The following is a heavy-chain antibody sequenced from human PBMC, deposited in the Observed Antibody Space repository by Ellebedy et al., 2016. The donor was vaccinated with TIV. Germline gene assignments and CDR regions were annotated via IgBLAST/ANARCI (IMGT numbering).Heavy chain of an antibody. CDR1: GGSFSGYY. CDR3: ARDGSTVTTRYFQH. D-gene: IGHD4-17*01. Sequence: SETPSLTXAVYGGSFSGYYWSWIRQPPGKGLEWIGYIYYSGSTNYNPSLKSRVTISVDTSKNQFSLKLSSVTAADTAVYYCARDGSTVTTRYFQHWGQGTLVTVSS. CDR2: IYYSGST. J-gene: IGHJ1*01. V-gene: IGHV4-59*01.